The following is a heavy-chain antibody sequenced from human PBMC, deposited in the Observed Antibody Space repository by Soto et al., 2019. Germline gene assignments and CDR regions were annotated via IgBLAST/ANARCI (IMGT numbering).Heavy chain of an antibody. CDR2: ISVYNVNT. CDR3: ARDGPKAMVLGVKGDY. J-gene: IGHJ4*02. Sequence: QVPLVQSGAEVKKPGASVRVSCKASGFTFMRYGISWVRQAPGQGLVWMGWISVYNVNTNYGQKFKGRVTMTTDTSTNTAYIEPRSLRSDDTAVYYCARDGPKAMVLGVKGDYWGQGTLVIGSS. D-gene: IGHD3-10*01. V-gene: IGHV1-18*01. CDR1: GFTFMRYG.